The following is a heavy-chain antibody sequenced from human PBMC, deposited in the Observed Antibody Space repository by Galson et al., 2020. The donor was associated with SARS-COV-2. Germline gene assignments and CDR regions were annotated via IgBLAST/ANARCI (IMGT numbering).Heavy chain of an antibody. CDR3: ARLDDYGGNQNWFDP. V-gene: IGHV5-51*01. CDR2: IYPGDSNT. D-gene: IGHD4-17*01. CDR1: GYSFTSYW. J-gene: IGHJ5*02. Sequence: GESLKIYCKGSGYSFTSYWIGWVRQMPGKGLEWMGIIYPGDSNTRYSPSFQGQVTISADKSISTAYLQWSSLKASDTAMYYCARLDDYGGNQNWFDPWGQGTLVTVSS.